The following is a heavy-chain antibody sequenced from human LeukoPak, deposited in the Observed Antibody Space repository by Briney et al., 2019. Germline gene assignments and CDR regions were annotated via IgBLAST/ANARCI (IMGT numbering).Heavy chain of an antibody. Sequence: ASVKVSCKVSGYSITELSAHWVRQAPGKGLEWMGGFDPGSGEIIYEQKFQDRVTMTEDTSTDTAYMELSSLRSEDAALYYCATGTHYDLLPFWGQGTLVTVSS. V-gene: IGHV1-24*01. CDR3: ATGTHYDLLPF. D-gene: IGHD3-9*01. CDR2: FDPGSGEI. CDR1: GYSITELS. J-gene: IGHJ4*02.